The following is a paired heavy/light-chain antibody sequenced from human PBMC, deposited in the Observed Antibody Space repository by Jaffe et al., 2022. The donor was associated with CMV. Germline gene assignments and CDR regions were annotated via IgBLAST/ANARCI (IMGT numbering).Heavy chain of an antibody. Sequence: EVHLVESGGGLVQPGGSLRLSCAASGFTFPNYEMSWVRQAPGKGLEWISYVSNTGIIIHHADSVKGRFTISRDNAQNSLYLQMNSLRVEDTAVYYCVRQGYSTVWPFDYWGQGTPVTVSS. D-gene: IGHD6-19*01. CDR2: VSNTGIII. J-gene: IGHJ4*02. V-gene: IGHV3-48*03. CDR3: VRQGYSTVWPFDY. CDR1: GFTFPNYE.
Light chain of an antibody. CDR1: QSVSSN. CDR2: EAS. V-gene: IGKV3-15*01. Sequence: EIVMTQSPATLSVSPGERATLSCRASQSVSSNVAWYQQKRGQAPRLLMYEASTRATGIPARFSGSGSGTEFTLTISSLQSEDFAVYYCQQYDNWPPMFGQGTKVEIK. J-gene: IGKJ1*01. CDR3: QQYDNWPPM.